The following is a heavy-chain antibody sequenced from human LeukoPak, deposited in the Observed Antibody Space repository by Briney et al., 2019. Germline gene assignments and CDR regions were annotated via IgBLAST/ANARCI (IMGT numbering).Heavy chain of an antibody. J-gene: IGHJ4*02. CDR1: GGSISSSNW. V-gene: IGHV4-39*01. D-gene: IGHD3/OR15-3a*01. CDR3: ARQTGSGLFILP. Sequence: SETLSLTCAVSGGSISSSNWWSWIRQPPGKGLEWIGSIYYSGNTYYNASLKSQVSISIDTSKNQFSLKLTSVTAADTAVYYCARQTGSGLFILPGGQGTLVTVSS. CDR2: IYYSGNT.